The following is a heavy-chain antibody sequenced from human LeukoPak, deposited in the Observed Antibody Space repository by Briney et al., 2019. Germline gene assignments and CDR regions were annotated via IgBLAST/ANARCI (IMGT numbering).Heavy chain of an antibody. Sequence: GGSLRLSCAASGFTFSSYWMSWVRQAPGKGLEWVAVISYDGSNKYYADSVKGRFTISRDNSKNTLYLQMNSLRAEDTAVYYCAKDQEWLVRNYYYGMDVWGQGTTVTVSS. D-gene: IGHD6-19*01. CDR1: GFTFSSYW. V-gene: IGHV3-30*18. CDR3: AKDQEWLVRNYYYGMDV. CDR2: ISYDGSNK. J-gene: IGHJ6*02.